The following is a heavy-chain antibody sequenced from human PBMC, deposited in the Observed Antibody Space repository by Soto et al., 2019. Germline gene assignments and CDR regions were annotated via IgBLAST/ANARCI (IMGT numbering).Heavy chain of an antibody. D-gene: IGHD3-10*01. Sequence: SETLSLTCTVSGGSISSYYWSWIRQPPGKGLEWIGYIYYSGSTNYNPSLKSRVTISVDTSKNQFSLKLSSVTAADTAVYYCAREDNGSGTNWFDPWGQGTLVTVSS. V-gene: IGHV4-59*01. J-gene: IGHJ5*02. CDR2: IYYSGST. CDR3: AREDNGSGTNWFDP. CDR1: GGSISSYY.